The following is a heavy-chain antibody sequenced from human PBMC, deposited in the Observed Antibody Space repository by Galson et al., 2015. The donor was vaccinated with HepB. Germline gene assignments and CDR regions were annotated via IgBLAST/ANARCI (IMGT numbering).Heavy chain of an antibody. CDR1: GDSVSSTSAA. V-gene: IGHV6-1*01. J-gene: IGHJ3*02. D-gene: IGHD1-14*01. CDR3: SRHSEGTFNI. CDR2: TYYRSKWYN. Sequence: CAISGDSVSSTSAAWTWIRQSPSRGLEWLGRTYYRSKWYNDYAVSVKSRITINPDTSKNQFSLQLSSVTPEDTAVYYCSRHSEGTFNIWGQGTMVTVSS.